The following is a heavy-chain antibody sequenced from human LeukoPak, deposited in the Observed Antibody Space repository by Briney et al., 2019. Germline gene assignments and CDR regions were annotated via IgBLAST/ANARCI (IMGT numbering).Heavy chain of an antibody. V-gene: IGHV3-21*01. Sequence: GGSLRLSCAASGFTFSSYSMNWVRQAPGKGLEWVSSISSSSSYIYYADSVKGRFTISRDNAKNSLYLQMNSLRAEDTAVYYCARGTYGLLWFGDLEGPSGMDVWGQGTTVTVSS. CDR3: ARGTYGLLWFGDLEGPSGMDV. D-gene: IGHD3-10*01. CDR1: GFTFSSYS. J-gene: IGHJ6*02. CDR2: ISSSSSYI.